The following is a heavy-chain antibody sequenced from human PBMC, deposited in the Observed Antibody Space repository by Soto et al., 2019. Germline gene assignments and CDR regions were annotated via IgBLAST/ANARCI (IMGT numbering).Heavy chain of an antibody. J-gene: IGHJ6*02. CDR2: ISPSTSHI. Sequence: EVHLVESGGGLVKPGGSLRLSCAVSGFTFSSCTMNWVRQAPGKGLEWVSSISPSTSHIYYADSVKGRFTISRDNANNSLFLQINSLRAEYTAVYYCSGCSGGACHQNYGMDVWGQGTTVTVSS. CDR3: SGCSGGACHQNYGMDV. D-gene: IGHD2-15*01. CDR1: GFTFSSCT. V-gene: IGHV3-21*01.